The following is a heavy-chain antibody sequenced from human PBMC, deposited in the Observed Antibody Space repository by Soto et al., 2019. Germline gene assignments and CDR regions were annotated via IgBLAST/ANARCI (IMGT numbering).Heavy chain of an antibody. CDR2: IYYGGST. V-gene: IGHV4-31*03. Sequence: SETLSLTCTVSGGSISSGGYYWSWIRQHPGKGLEWIGYIYYGGSTYYNPSLKSRVTISVDTSKNQFSLKLSSVTAADTAVYYCARDRGSGWDAFDIWGQGTMVTVSS. CDR3: ARDRGSGWDAFDI. D-gene: IGHD6-19*01. CDR1: GGSISSGGYY. J-gene: IGHJ3*02.